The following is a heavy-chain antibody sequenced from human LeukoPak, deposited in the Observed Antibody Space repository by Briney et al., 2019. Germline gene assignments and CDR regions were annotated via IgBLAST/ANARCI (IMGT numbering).Heavy chain of an antibody. J-gene: IGHJ6*03. CDR2: INHSGST. CDR1: GGSFSGYY. V-gene: IGHV4-34*01. D-gene: IGHD2-2*02. CDR3: ARGPQYCSSTSCYIRRAHYYYYYMDV. Sequence: SETLSLTCAVYGGSFSGYYWSWIRQPPGKGLEWIGEINHSGSTNYNPSLKSRVTISVDTSKNQFSLKLSSVAAADTAVYYCARGPQYCSSTSCYIRRAHYYYYYMDVWGKGTTVTVSS.